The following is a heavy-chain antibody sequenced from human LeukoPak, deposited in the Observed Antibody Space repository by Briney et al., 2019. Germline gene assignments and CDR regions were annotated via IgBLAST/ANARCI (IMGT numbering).Heavy chain of an antibody. D-gene: IGHD3-9*01. CDR2: IWYDGSNK. Sequence: GALRLSCAASGFTFSSYGMHWVRQAPGKGLEWVAVIWYDGSNKYYADSAKGRFTISRDNSKNTLYLQMNSLRAEDTAVYYCARPNDPGGYFDWSPPPDYWGQGTLVTVSS. J-gene: IGHJ4*02. CDR1: GFTFSSYG. V-gene: IGHV3-33*01. CDR3: ARPNDPGGYFDWSPPPDY.